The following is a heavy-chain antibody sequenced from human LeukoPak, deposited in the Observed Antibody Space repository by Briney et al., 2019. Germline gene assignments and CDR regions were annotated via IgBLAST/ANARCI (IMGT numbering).Heavy chain of an antibody. J-gene: IGHJ5*02. D-gene: IGHD5-12*01. CDR1: GGTFSSYA. Sequence: ASAKVSCKASGGTFSSYAISWVRQAPGQGLEWMGWISAYNGNTNYAQKLQGRVTMTTDTSTSTAYMELRSLRSDDTAVYYCARRGYSGYDEGWFDPWGQGTLVTVSS. V-gene: IGHV1-18*01. CDR2: ISAYNGNT. CDR3: ARRGYSGYDEGWFDP.